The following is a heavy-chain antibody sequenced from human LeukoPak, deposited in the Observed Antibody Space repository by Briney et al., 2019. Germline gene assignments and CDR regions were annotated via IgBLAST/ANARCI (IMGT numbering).Heavy chain of an antibody. CDR3: AKRGDYYDSSDSLYYFDY. J-gene: IGHJ4*02. CDR2: FTSGGST. V-gene: IGHV3-23*01. CDR1: GFSFSSYA. Sequence: GGSPRLSCAASGFSFSSYAMSWVRQAPGKGLEWVSAFTSGGSTTYADSVKGRFTISRDTSKNTLYLQMNSLRAEDTAVYYCAKRGDYYDSSDSLYYFDYWGQGTLVTVSS. D-gene: IGHD3-22*01.